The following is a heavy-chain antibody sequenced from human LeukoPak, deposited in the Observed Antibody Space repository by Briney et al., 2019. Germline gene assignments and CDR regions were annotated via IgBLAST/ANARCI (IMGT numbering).Heavy chain of an antibody. V-gene: IGHV1-69*05. J-gene: IGHJ4*02. CDR2: IIPIFGTA. D-gene: IGHD5-24*01. CDR3: ARELGDGYNFGGGYFDY. Sequence: GSSVTVSCKASGGTFSSYAISWVRQAPGQGLEWMGGIIPIFGTANYAQKFQGRVTITTDESTSTAYMELSSLRSEDTAVYYCARELGDGYNFGGGYFDYWGQGTLVTVSS. CDR1: GGTFSSYA.